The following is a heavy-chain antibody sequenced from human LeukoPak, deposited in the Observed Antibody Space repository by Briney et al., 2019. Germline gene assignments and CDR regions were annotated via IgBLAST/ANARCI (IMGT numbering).Heavy chain of an antibody. V-gene: IGHV3-15*01. D-gene: IGHD6-19*01. Sequence: GGSLRLSCAASGFTFSNAWMNWVRQAPGKGLEWVGRIKSKTDGGTTDYAAPAKGRFTISRDDSKNTLYLQMNSLKTEDTAVYYCTTAALSGWYSEPIDYWGQGTLVTVSS. CDR2: IKSKTDGGTT. CDR1: GFTFSNAW. CDR3: TTAALSGWYSEPIDY. J-gene: IGHJ4*02.